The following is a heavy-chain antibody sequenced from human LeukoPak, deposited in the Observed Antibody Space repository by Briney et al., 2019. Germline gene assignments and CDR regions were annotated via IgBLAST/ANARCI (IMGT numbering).Heavy chain of an antibody. CDR3: ARHDYGDDFSACDI. Sequence: SETLSLTCTVSGGSISSGSYYWSWIRQPAGKGLEWIGRIYTSGSTNYNPSLKSRVTISVDSSKNQFSLKLSSVTAADTAMYYCARHDYGDDFSACDIWGQGTTVTVSS. CDR2: IYTSGST. CDR1: GGSISSGSYY. D-gene: IGHD4-17*01. J-gene: IGHJ3*02. V-gene: IGHV4-61*02.